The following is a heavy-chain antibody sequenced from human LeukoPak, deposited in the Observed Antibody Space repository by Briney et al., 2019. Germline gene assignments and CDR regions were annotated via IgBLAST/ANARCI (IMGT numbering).Heavy chain of an antibody. V-gene: IGHV4-34*01. J-gene: IGHJ4*02. CDR2: INQSGST. Sequence: SETLSLTCAVYGGSLSGFYLSWIRQSPGKGLEWIGEINQSGSTNYNPSLKSRVTISVDTSKNQFSLKLSSVTAADTAVYYCARVSGYDWESFYDYWGQGTLVTVSS. CDR1: GGSLSGFY. D-gene: IGHD5-12*01. CDR3: ARVSGYDWESFYDY.